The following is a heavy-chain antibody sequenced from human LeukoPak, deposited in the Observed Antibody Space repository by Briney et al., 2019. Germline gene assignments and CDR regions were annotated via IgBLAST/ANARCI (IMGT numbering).Heavy chain of an antibody. CDR2: IYYSGST. V-gene: IGHV4-59*12. CDR1: GGSISSYY. D-gene: IGHD5-24*01. CDR3: AREREGDFDY. Sequence: PSETLSLTCTVSGGSISSYYWSWIRQPPGKGLEWIGYIYYSGSTNYNPSLKSRVTISVDTSKNQFSLKLSSVTAADTAVYYCAREREGDFDYWGQGTLVTVSS. J-gene: IGHJ4*02.